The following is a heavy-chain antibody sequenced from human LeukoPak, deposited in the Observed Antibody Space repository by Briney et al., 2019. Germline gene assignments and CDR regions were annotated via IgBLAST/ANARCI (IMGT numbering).Heavy chain of an antibody. D-gene: IGHD3-16*01. Sequence: SETLSLTCAVYGGSFSGYYWSWIRQPPGKGLEWIGEINHSGSTNYNPSLKSRVTISVDTSKNQFSLKLSSVTAADTAVYYCARGRVFGGVPIDYWGQGTLVTVSS. CDR2: INHSGST. CDR3: ARGRVFGGVPIDY. CDR1: GGSFSGYY. V-gene: IGHV4-34*01. J-gene: IGHJ4*02.